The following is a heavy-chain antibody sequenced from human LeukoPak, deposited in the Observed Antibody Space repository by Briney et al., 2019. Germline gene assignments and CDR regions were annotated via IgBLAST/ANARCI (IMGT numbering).Heavy chain of an antibody. V-gene: IGHV3-21*01. CDR3: ARAGLIAAPSPPYYFDY. Sequence: GGSLRLSCAASGFTFSGYSMNWVRQAPGKGLEWVACISSRTRYIYHADSVKGRFTISRDNAQNSLYLQINSLRVEDTAVYYCARAGLIAAPSPPYYFDYWGQGTLVTVSS. D-gene: IGHD6-6*01. CDR1: GFTFSGYS. J-gene: IGHJ4*02. CDR2: ISSRTRYI.